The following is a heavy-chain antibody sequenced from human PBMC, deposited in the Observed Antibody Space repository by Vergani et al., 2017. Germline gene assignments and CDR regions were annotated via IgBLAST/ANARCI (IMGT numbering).Heavy chain of an antibody. J-gene: IGHJ5*02. Sequence: EVQLVESGGGLVQPGGSLRLSCAASGFTFSSYWMSWVRQAPGKGLEWVANIKQDGSEKYYVDSVKGRFTISRDNAKNSLYLQMNSLRVEDTAVYYCAKEGARITIFGVVTIDNWFDPWGQGTLVTVSS. CDR3: AKEGARITIFGVVTIDNWFDP. V-gene: IGHV3-7*03. D-gene: IGHD3-3*01. CDR1: GFTFSSYW. CDR2: IKQDGSEK.